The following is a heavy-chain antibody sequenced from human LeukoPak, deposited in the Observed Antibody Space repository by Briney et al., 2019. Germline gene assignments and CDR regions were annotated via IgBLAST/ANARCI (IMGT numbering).Heavy chain of an antibody. V-gene: IGHV3-21*01. CDR3: ARIPREMLGYCSGTSCYTIDY. CDR2: ISSSSSYI. D-gene: IGHD2-2*02. CDR1: GFTFSSYS. J-gene: IGHJ4*02. Sequence: GGSLRLSCAASGFTFSSYSMNWVRLAPGKGLEWVSSISSSSSYIYYADSVKGRFTISRDNAKNSLYLQMNSLRAEDTAVYYCARIPREMLGYCSGTSCYTIDYWGQGTLVTVSS.